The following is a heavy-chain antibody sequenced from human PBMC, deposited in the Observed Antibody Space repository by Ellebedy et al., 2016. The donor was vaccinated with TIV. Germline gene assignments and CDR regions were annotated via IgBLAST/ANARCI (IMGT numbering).Heavy chain of an antibody. Sequence: PGGSLRLSCAASGFTFRTSWMHWVRQAPGKGLEWVSRITDDGSDTAYADSVKGRFSISRDNARDIVYLQINSLRADDSAVYYCARDAGLATPLDYWGQGVLVTVSS. CDR3: ARDAGLATPLDY. D-gene: IGHD6-19*01. V-gene: IGHV3-74*01. CDR1: GFTFRTSW. CDR2: ITDDGSDT. J-gene: IGHJ4*02.